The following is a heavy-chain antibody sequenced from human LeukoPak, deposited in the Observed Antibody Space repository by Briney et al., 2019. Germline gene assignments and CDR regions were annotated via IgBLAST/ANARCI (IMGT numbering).Heavy chain of an antibody. CDR1: GFTFSSYS. Sequence: TGGSLRLSCAASGFTFSSYSMNWVRQAPGKRLEWVSSISSSSSYIYYADSVKGRFTISRDNAKNSLYLQMNSLRAEDTAVYYCARDMMGIAVAGRDFDYWGQGTLVTVSS. D-gene: IGHD6-19*01. J-gene: IGHJ4*02. CDR3: ARDMMGIAVAGRDFDY. CDR2: ISSSSSYI. V-gene: IGHV3-21*01.